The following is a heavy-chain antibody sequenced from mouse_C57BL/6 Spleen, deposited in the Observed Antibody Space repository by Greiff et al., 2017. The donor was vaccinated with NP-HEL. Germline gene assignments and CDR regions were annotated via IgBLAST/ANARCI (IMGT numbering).Heavy chain of an antibody. CDR1: GFSLTSYG. J-gene: IGHJ4*01. D-gene: IGHD1-1*01. CDR3: ARHDHYYGSRGGAMDY. CDR2: IWSDGST. Sequence: VQVVESGPGLVAPSQSLSITCTVSGFSLTSYGVHWVRQPPGKGLEWLVVIWSDGSTTYNSALKSRLSISKDNSKSQVFLKMNSLQTDDTAMYYCARHDHYYGSRGGAMDYWGQGTSVTVSS. V-gene: IGHV2-6-1*01.